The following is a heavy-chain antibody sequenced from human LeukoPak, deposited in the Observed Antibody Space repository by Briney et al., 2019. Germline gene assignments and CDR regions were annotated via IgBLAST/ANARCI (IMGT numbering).Heavy chain of an antibody. Sequence: SETLSLTCTVSGGSISSGSYYWSWIRQPAGKGLEWIGRIYTSGSTNYNPSLKSRVTISVDTSKNQFSLKLSSVTAADTAVYYCARDGHGSLDAFDIWGQGTMVTVSS. CDR2: IYTSGST. J-gene: IGHJ3*02. D-gene: IGHD2-15*01. CDR3: ARDGHGSLDAFDI. CDR1: GGSISSGSYY. V-gene: IGHV4-61*02.